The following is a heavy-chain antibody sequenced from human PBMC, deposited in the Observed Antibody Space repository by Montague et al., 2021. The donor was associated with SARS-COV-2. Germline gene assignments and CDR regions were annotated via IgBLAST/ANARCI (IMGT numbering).Heavy chain of an antibody. Sequence: SLRLSCAASGFTFSSYGMHWVRQAPGKGLEWVAVIWYDESNKYYADSVKGRFTISRDNSKNTLYLQMNSLRAEDTAVYYCARDRQLALDAFDIWGQGTMVTVSS. V-gene: IGHV3-33*01. D-gene: IGHD6-13*01. CDR1: GFTFSSYG. CDR3: ARDRQLALDAFDI. CDR2: IWYDESNK. J-gene: IGHJ3*02.